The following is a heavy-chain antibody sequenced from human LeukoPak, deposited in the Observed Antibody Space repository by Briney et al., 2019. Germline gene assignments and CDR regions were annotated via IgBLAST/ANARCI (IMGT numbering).Heavy chain of an antibody. D-gene: IGHD2-21*02. V-gene: IGHV3-23*01. J-gene: IGHJ4*02. CDR3: ARRFKCGGDCYSFDY. Sequence: QTGGSLRLSCAASGFTFSSYAMSWVRQAPGKGLEWVSAISGSGGSTYYADSVKGRFTISRDNAKNSLYLQMNSLRAEDTAVYYCARRFKCGGDCYSFDYWGQGTLVTVSS. CDR2: ISGSGGST. CDR1: GFTFSSYA.